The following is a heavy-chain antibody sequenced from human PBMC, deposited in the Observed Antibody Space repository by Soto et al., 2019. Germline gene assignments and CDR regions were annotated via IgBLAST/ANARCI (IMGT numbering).Heavy chain of an antibody. J-gene: IGHJ4*02. CDR1: GGSFSAYD. CDR3: ARGVGYAGLDY. Sequence: QVQLQQWGAGLLKPSETLSLTCAVYGGSFSAYDWSWIRQPPGKGLEWIGEINHSGSTTYNPSLKTRDTISVDRSMNQFSLKLSSVTAADTALYYCARGVGYAGLDYSGQGTLVTVSS. D-gene: IGHD5-12*01. CDR2: INHSGST. V-gene: IGHV4-34*01.